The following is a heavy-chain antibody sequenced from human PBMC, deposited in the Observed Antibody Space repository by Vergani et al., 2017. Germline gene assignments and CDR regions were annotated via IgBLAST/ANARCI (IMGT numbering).Heavy chain of an antibody. CDR1: GFTFSSYA. CDR3: AKDHESDYPQRGWFDP. CDR2: ISYDGSNK. V-gene: IGHV3-30-3*01. D-gene: IGHD4-17*01. Sequence: QVQLVESGGGVVQPGRSLRLSCAASGFTFSSYAMHWVRQAPGKGLEWVAVISYDGSNKYYADSVKGRFTISRDNSKNTLYLQMNSLRAEDTAVYYCAKDHESDYPQRGWFDPWGQGTLVTVSS. J-gene: IGHJ5*02.